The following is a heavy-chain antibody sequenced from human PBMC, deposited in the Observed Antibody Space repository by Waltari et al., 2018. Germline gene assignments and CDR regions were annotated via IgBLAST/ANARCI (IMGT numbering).Heavy chain of an antibody. Sequence: EVHLAESGGGVVQPGGSLRLSCTGPGFRFGDYWMHWVRQGPGKGLERVSRRNVEGGYISSRDSVKGRFTSSRDNAKNTVFLQLNSLRADDTAVYCCARKAGSGYPYGPFYYGDWGQGTLVTVSS. V-gene: IGHV3-74*01. D-gene: IGHD5-12*01. CDR3: ARKAGSGYPYGPFYYGD. J-gene: IGHJ4*02. CDR1: GFRFGDYW. CDR2: RNVEGGYI.